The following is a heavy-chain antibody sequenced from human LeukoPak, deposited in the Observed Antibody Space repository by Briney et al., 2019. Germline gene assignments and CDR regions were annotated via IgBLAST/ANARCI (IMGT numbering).Heavy chain of an antibody. CDR2: IYYSGST. V-gene: IGHV4-39*01. J-gene: IGHJ4*02. CDR3: ARQGGPYGDLDH. D-gene: IGHD4-17*01. CDR1: GGSISSSSYY. Sequence: SETLSLTCTVSGGSISSSSYYWGWIRQPPGKGLEWIGSIYYSGSTYYNPSLKSRVTISVDTSKNQFSLKLSSVTAADTAVYYCARQGGPYGDLDHWGQGTLVTVSS.